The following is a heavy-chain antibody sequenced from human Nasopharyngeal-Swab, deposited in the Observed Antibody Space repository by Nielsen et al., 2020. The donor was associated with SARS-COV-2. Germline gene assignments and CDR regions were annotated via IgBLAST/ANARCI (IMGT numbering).Heavy chain of an antibody. CDR3: ARDRSWNDGWFDP. Sequence: SETLSLTCTVSGGSISSGSYYWSWIRQPAGKGLEWIGRIYTSGSTNYNPSLKSRVTISVDTSKNQFSLKLSSVTAADTAVYYCARDRSWNDGWFDPWGQGTLVTASS. CDR1: GGSISSGSYY. CDR2: IYTSGST. D-gene: IGHD1-1*01. J-gene: IGHJ5*02. V-gene: IGHV4-61*02.